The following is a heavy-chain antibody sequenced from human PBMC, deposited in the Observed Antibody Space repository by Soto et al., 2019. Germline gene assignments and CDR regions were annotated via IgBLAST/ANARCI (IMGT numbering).Heavy chain of an antibody. J-gene: IGHJ4*02. CDR2: IRNKGNSYTT. CDR3: AKDLGFYSSAWHYLDS. V-gene: IGHV3-72*01. D-gene: IGHD6-25*01. CDR1: GITFSDHY. Sequence: GGSLRLSCAASGITFSDHYMDWVRQAPGKGLEWVGRIRNKGNSYTTEYAASVKGRFTISRDDSQNSLYLQMNTLKAEDTAVYYCAKDLGFYSSAWHYLDSWGQGALVTVSS.